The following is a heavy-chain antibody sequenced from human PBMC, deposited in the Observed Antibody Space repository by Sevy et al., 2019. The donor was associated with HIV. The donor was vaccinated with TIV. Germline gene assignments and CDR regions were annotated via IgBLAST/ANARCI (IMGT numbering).Heavy chain of an antibody. D-gene: IGHD3-22*01. CDR2: IKSKTDGGTT. Sequence: GGSLRLSCAASGFTFSNAWMSWVRQAPGKGLEWVGRIKSKTDGGTTDYAAPVKGRFTISRDDSKNTLYLQMNSLKTEDTAVYYCTTPHYYDSSGYRFRAFDIRGQGTMVTVSS. CDR3: TTPHYYDSSGYRFRAFDI. J-gene: IGHJ3*02. CDR1: GFTFSNAW. V-gene: IGHV3-15*01.